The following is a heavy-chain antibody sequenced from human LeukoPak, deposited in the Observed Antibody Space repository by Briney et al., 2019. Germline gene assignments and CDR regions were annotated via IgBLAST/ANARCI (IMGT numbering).Heavy chain of an antibody. CDR1: GGSISSSNW. CDR2: IYHSGST. D-gene: IGHD5-18*01. J-gene: IGHJ4*02. Sequence: SETLSLTCAVSGGSISSSNWWSWVHQPPGKGLEWIGEIYHSGSTNYNPSLKSRVTISVDKSKNQFSLKLSSVTAADTAVYYCASRDSYGYLGVDYWGQGTLVTVSS. CDR3: ASRDSYGYLGVDY. V-gene: IGHV4-4*02.